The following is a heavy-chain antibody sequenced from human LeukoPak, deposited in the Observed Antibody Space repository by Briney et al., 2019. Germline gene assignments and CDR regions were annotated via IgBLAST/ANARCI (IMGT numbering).Heavy chain of an antibody. D-gene: IGHD3-22*01. CDR2: IYHSGST. V-gene: IGHV4-38-2*02. Sequence: SETLSLTCAVSGYSISSGYYWGWIRQPPGKGLEWIGSIYHSGSTYYNPSLKSRVTISVDTSKNHFSPKLSSVTAADTAVYFCARDRSAIYYDSSGYYPKDYFDYWGQGTLVTVSS. CDR1: GYSISSGYY. CDR3: ARDRSAIYYDSSGYYPKDYFDY. J-gene: IGHJ4*02.